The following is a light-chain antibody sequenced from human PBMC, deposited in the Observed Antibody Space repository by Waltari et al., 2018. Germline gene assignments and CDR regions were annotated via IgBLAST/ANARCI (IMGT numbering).Light chain of an antibody. CDR2: DVT. V-gene: IGLV2-14*01. CDR1: SSDIGDYNY. Sequence: QSALTQPASVSGSPGQSITISCPGTSSDIGDYNYVSWYQQHVGKAPKLMIYDVTKRPSGVSYRFSGSKSGNTASLTISGLQAEDEADYYCSSYTGSSTWVFGGGTKLTVL. CDR3: SSYTGSSTWV. J-gene: IGLJ3*02.